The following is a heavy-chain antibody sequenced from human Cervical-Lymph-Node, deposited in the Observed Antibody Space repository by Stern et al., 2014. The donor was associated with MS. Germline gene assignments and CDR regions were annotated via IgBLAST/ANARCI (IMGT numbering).Heavy chain of an antibody. CDR3: ARRGYTYGFDY. CDR2: INPRGGGT. D-gene: IGHD5-18*01. Sequence: QVQLVESGAEVKKPGASVKVSCKASGYTFTSYQLHWVRPAPGQGLEWMGKINPRGGGTSYAQKFQGRVTMTRDASTSTVYMELSSLRSEDTAVYYCARRGYTYGFDYWGQGTLVTVSS. V-gene: IGHV1-46*03. J-gene: IGHJ4*02. CDR1: GYTFTSYQ.